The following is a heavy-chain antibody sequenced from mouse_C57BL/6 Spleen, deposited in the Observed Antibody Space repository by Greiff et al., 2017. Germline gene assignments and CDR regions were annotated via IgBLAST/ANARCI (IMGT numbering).Heavy chain of an antibody. CDR1: GFSLTSYA. CDR3: ARADYYGSSYYFDY. V-gene: IGHV2-9-1*01. J-gene: IGHJ2*01. D-gene: IGHD1-1*01. CDR2: IWTGGGT. Sequence: VKLMESGPGLVAPSQSLSITCTVSGFSLTSYAISWVRQPPGKGLEWLGVIWTGGGTNYNSALKSRLSISKDNSKSQVFLKMNSLQTDDTARYYCARADYYGSSYYFDYWGQGTTLTVSS.